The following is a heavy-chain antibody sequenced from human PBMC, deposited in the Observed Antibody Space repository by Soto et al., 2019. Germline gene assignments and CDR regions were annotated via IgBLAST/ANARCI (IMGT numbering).Heavy chain of an antibody. J-gene: IGHJ5*02. CDR3: ARDFYDILTGPGGWFDT. CDR1: GYTFTSYG. D-gene: IGHD3-9*01. V-gene: IGHV1-18*01. Sequence: ASVKVSCKASGYTFTSYGISWVRQAPGQGLEWMGWISAYNGNTNYAQKLQGRVTMTTDTSTSTAYMELRSLRSDDTAVNYCARDFYDILTGPGGWFDTWGQGTLVTVSS. CDR2: ISAYNGNT.